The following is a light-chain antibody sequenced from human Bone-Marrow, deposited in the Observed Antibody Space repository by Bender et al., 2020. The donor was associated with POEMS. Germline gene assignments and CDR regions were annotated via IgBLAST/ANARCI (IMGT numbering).Light chain of an antibody. J-gene: IGLJ2*01. V-gene: IGLV2-14*03. CDR3: SSYTDSNTLV. Sequence: QSALTQPRSVSGSPGQSITISCTGTSSDVGGYYYVSWYQHHPGKAPKLMIYDVSDRPSGVSDRFSGSKSGNAASLTISGLQAEDEADYYCSSYTDSNTLVFGGGTKLTVL. CDR2: DVS. CDR1: SSDVGGYYY.